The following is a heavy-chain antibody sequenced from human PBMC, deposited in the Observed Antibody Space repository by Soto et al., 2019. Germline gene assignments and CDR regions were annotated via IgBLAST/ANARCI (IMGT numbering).Heavy chain of an antibody. Sequence: PGGSLRLSCAASGFTFSSYSMNWVRQAPGKGLEWVSSISSSSSYIYYADSVKGRFTISRDNAKNSLYLQMNSLRAEDTAVYYCARAHPVVVVAALYYGMDVWGQGTTVTVSS. CDR3: ARAHPVVVVAALYYGMDV. D-gene: IGHD2-15*01. V-gene: IGHV3-21*01. CDR1: GFTFSSYS. J-gene: IGHJ6*02. CDR2: ISSSSSYI.